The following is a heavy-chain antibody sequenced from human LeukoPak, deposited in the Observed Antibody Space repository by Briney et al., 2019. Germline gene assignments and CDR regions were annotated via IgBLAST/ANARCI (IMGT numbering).Heavy chain of an antibody. CDR1: GGSISSYY. CDR2: IYYSGST. Sequence: SETLSLTCTVSGGSISSYYWSWIRQPPGKGLEWIGYIYYSGSTNYNPSLKSRVTISVDTSKNKFSLKLSSVTAADTAVYYCASLYDSSGYDAFDIWGQGTMVTVSS. D-gene: IGHD3-22*01. CDR3: ASLYDSSGYDAFDI. J-gene: IGHJ3*02. V-gene: IGHV4-59*08.